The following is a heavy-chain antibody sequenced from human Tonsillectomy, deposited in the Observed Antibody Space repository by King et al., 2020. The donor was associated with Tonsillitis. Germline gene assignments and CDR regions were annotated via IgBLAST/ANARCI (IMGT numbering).Heavy chain of an antibody. V-gene: IGHV4-59*08. Sequence: VQLQESGPGLVKPSETLSLTCTVSGGSISSYYWSWIRQPPGKGLEWIGYIYYSGSTNYNPSLKSRVTISVDTSKNQFSLKLSSVTAADTAVYYCARHNQGPPMYSGSYGGGWFDPWGQGTLVTVSS. CDR3: ARHNQGPPMYSGSYGGGWFDP. D-gene: IGHD1-26*01. CDR1: GGSISSYY. CDR2: IYYSGST. J-gene: IGHJ5*02.